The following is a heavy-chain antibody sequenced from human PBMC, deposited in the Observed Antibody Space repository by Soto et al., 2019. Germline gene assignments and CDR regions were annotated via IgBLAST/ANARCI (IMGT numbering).Heavy chain of an antibody. CDR1: GYSFTAYQ. J-gene: IGHJ4*02. D-gene: IGHD3-9*01. V-gene: IGHV1-2*02. CDR2: INPNSGGT. CDR3: ARGLTFDY. Sequence: ASVKVSCKASGYSFTAYQMHWVRQAPGQGLEWMGWINPNSGGTNYAQKFQGRVIMTRDTSITTAYMELSRLRSDDTAVYYCARGLTFDYWGQGTLVTSPQ.